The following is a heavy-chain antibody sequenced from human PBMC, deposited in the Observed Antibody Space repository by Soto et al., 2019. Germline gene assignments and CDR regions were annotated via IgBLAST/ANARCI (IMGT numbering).Heavy chain of an antibody. CDR2: IYYRGTI. Sequence: NPSETLSLTCTVSGGSISSVDYYWGWIRQPPEQGLEWLGSIYYRGTIYYNPSLKSRLTVFVDTSKNQFSLKLSSVTAADTAVYYCARHARHYDSGDHIPRYFDFWGQGALVTVSS. CDR1: GGSISSVDYY. J-gene: IGHJ4*02. CDR3: ARHARHYDSGDHIPRYFDF. V-gene: IGHV4-39*01. D-gene: IGHD3-22*01.